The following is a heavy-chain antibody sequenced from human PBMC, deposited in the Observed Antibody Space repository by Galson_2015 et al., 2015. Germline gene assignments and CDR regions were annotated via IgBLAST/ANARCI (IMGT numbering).Heavy chain of an antibody. Sequence: SVKVSCKASGYTFTSYAMHWVRQAPGQRLEWMGWINAGNGNTKYSQKFQGRVTITRDTSASTAYMELSSLRSEDTAVYYCARALAAAGPFYGMDVWGQGTTVTVSS. CDR3: ARALAAAGPFYGMDV. V-gene: IGHV1-3*01. CDR1: GYTFTSYA. CDR2: INAGNGNT. J-gene: IGHJ6*02. D-gene: IGHD6-13*01.